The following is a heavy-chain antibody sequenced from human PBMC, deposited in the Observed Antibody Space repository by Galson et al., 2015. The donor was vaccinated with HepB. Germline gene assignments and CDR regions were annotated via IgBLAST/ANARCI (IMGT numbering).Heavy chain of an antibody. CDR2: ISYDGSNK. Sequence: FTFSSYGMHWVRQAPGKGLEWVAVISYDGSNKYYADSVKGRFTISRDNSKNTLYLQMNSLRAEDTAVYYCAKDRKVWFGELSTSLGYYYGMDVWGQGTTVTVSS. D-gene: IGHD3-10*01. J-gene: IGHJ6*02. CDR3: AKDRKVWFGELSTSLGYYYGMDV. V-gene: IGHV3-30*18. CDR1: FTFSSYG.